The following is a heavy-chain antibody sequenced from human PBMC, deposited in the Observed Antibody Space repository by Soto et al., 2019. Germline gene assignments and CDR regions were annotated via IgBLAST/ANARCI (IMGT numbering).Heavy chain of an antibody. V-gene: IGHV3-53*04. Sequence: GGSLRLSCAASGFTINSNYMTWVRQAPGKGLEWVSVIYSGGYTYYADSVKGRFTISRHNSENTLYLQMSSLRAEDTAVYYCARAGEYCSGGSCYPASMDVWGKGTTVTVSS. CDR1: GFTINSNY. CDR2: IYSGGYT. D-gene: IGHD2-15*01. CDR3: ARAGEYCSGGSCYPASMDV. J-gene: IGHJ6*03.